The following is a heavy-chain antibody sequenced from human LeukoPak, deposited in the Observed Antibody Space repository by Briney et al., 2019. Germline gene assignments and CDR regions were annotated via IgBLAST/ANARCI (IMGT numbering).Heavy chain of an antibody. J-gene: IGHJ4*02. D-gene: IGHD3-3*01. CDR2: IIPIFGTA. CDR3: ARDSMYYDFWSGPY. Sequence: SVKVSCKASGGTFSSYAISCVRQAPGQGLEWMGGIIPIFGTANYAQKFQGRVTITADESTSTAYMELSSLRSEDTAVYYCARDSMYYDFWSGPYWGQGTLVTVSS. V-gene: IGHV1-69*13. CDR1: GGTFSSYA.